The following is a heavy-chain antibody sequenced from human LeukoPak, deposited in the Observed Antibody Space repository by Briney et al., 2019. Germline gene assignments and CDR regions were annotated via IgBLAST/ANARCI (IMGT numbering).Heavy chain of an antibody. Sequence: GRSLRLSCAASGFTFSSYGMHWVRQAPGKGLEWVAVISYDGSNKYYADSVKGRFTISRDNSKNTLYLQMNSLRAEDTAVYYCAKEGLGLVGATYFDYWGQGTLVTVSS. CDR3: AKEGLGLVGATYFDY. CDR2: ISYDGSNK. CDR1: GFTFSSYG. V-gene: IGHV3-30*18. J-gene: IGHJ4*02. D-gene: IGHD1-26*01.